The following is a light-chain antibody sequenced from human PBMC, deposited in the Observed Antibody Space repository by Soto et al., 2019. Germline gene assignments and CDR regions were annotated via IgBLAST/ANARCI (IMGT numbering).Light chain of an antibody. Sequence: QSVLTQPPSASGNPGQRLTISCSGTTSNILRNYVYWYRQLPGTAPRLLISLNDQRPPPVPDRFSGSKSGTSASLAISGLRSEDEADYYCASWDDSLSGYVFGTGTKVTVL. V-gene: IGLV1-47*01. J-gene: IGLJ1*01. CDR3: ASWDDSLSGYV. CDR1: TSNILRNY. CDR2: LND.